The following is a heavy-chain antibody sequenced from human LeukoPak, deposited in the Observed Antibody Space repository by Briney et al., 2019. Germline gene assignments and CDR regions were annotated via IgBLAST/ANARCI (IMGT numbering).Heavy chain of an antibody. V-gene: IGHV3-9*01. CDR1: GFTFDDYA. Sequence: GGSLRLSCAASGFTFDDYAMHWVRQAPGKGLVWVSGISWNSGSIGYADSVKGRFTISRDNAKNSLYLQMNSLRAEDTALYYCAKSLGPIAALSHWGQGTLVTVSS. CDR3: AKSLGPIAALSH. D-gene: IGHD6-6*01. J-gene: IGHJ4*02. CDR2: ISWNSGSI.